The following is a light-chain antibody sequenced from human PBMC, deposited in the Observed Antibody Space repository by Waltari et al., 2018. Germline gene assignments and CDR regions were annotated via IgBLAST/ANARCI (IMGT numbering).Light chain of an antibody. CDR3: QQASKFPLT. Sequence: DIQMAQSPSSVSASVGDRVIITCRASQDVSKWVAWYQQRPGKAPKLLISAASNLHSGVPSRFSGSGSGTDFTLTINSLQPDDFATYYCQQASKFPLTFGGGTKVDLK. J-gene: IGKJ4*01. CDR2: AAS. CDR1: QDVSKW. V-gene: IGKV1-12*01.